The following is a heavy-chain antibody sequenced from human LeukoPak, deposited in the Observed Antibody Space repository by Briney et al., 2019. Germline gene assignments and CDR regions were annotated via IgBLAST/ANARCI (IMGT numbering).Heavy chain of an antibody. CDR2: IYYSGTT. CDR3: ARFGAYYLDY. Sequence: SETLSLTCTVSGGSVSGYYWSWIRQPPGKGLEWIGYIYYSGTTEYNPSLKSRVTMSVDTPKNQFSLKVNSVAAADTAVHFCARFGAYYLDYWGQGILATVSS. CDR1: GGSVSGYY. J-gene: IGHJ4*02. V-gene: IGHV4-59*02. D-gene: IGHD3-16*01.